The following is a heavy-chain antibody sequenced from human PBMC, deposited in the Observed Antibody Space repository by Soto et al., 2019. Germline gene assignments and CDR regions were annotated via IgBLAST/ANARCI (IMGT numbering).Heavy chain of an antibody. Sequence: QLQLQESGSGLVKPSQTLSLTCAVSGGSISSGGYSWSWIRQPPGKGLEWIGYIYHSGSTYYNPSLKSRVTISVDRSKTQFSLKLSPVTAADTAVYYSARDIVATKVFDYWGQGTLVTVSS. CDR3: ARDIVATKVFDY. CDR1: GGSISSGGYS. J-gene: IGHJ4*02. V-gene: IGHV4-30-2*01. CDR2: IYHSGST. D-gene: IGHD5-12*01.